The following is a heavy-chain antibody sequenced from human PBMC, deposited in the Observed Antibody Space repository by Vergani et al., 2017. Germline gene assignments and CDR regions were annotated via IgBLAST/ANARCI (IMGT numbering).Heavy chain of an antibody. Sequence: QVQLVQSGAEVKKPGSSVKVSCKASGGTFSSYAISWVRQAPGQGLEWMGGIIPIFGTANYAQKFQGRVTNTADESTSTAYMELSSLRSEDTAVYYCARNLDPSIAAALTQPFDYWGQGTLVTVSS. CDR1: GGTFSSYA. CDR2: IIPIFGTA. D-gene: IGHD6-13*01. V-gene: IGHV1-69*12. J-gene: IGHJ4*02. CDR3: ARNLDPSIAAALTQPFDY.